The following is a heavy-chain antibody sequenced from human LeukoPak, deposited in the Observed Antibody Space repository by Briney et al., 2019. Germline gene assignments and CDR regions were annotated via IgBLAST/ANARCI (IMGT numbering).Heavy chain of an antibody. J-gene: IGHJ4*02. CDR1: GFTFRNYG. Sequence: PGGSLRLSCAASGFTFRNYGMSWVRQAPGKGLEWVSVIYSGGTTYYADSVKGRFTISRDNSKNTLYLQMNGLRAEDTAVYYCAKTGNPATGDYWGQGTLVTVSS. V-gene: IGHV3-53*01. CDR3: AKTGNPATGDY. D-gene: IGHD1-1*01. CDR2: IYSGGTT.